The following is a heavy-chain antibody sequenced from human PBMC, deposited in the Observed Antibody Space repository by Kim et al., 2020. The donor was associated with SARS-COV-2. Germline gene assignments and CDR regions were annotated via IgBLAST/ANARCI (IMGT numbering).Heavy chain of an antibody. CDR3: VRPSSGSYFSYVDY. Sequence: YVESVKGRFAISRDNSKTTLYLQMNGLRAEDTAVYYCVRPSSGSYFSYVDYWGQGTLVTVAS. J-gene: IGHJ4*02. D-gene: IGHD3-10*01. V-gene: IGHV3-30*09.